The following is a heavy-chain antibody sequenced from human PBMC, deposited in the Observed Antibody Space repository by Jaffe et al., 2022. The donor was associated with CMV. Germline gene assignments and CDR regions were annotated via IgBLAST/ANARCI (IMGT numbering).Heavy chain of an antibody. V-gene: IGHV3-48*03. J-gene: IGHJ6*03. CDR3: ARRGGIAARHEKCYWAMDV. D-gene: IGHD6-6*01. CDR1: GFTFSSYE. Sequence: EVQLVESGGGLVQPGGSLRLSCAASGFTFSSYEMNWVRQAPGKGLEWVSYISSSGSTIYYADSVKGRFTISRDNAKNSLYLQMNSLRAEDTAVYYCARRGGIAARHEKCYWAMDVWGKGTTVTVSS. CDR2: ISSSGSTI.